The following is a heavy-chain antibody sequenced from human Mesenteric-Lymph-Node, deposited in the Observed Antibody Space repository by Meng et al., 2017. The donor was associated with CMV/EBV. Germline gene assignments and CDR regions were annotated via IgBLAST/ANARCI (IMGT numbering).Heavy chain of an antibody. V-gene: IGHV1-69*01. D-gene: IGHD6-13*01. J-gene: IGHJ4*02. CDR2: ILPIFRTP. Sequence: SGGIFYSYAISWVRQAPGQGLEWMGGILPIFRTPNYAQKFQDRVKITADESTSTAYLEVTSLRSEDTAVYYCARGGLSSTWYSSLDYWGQGTLVTVSS. CDR3: ARGGLSSTWYSSLDY. CDR1: GGIFYSYA.